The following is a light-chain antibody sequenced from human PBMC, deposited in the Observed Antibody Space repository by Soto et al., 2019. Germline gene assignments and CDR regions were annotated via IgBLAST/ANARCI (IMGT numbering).Light chain of an antibody. CDR1: SNDVGGYNF. CDR2: EVS. J-gene: IGLJ1*01. Sequence: QSVLTQPPSASGSPGQSVTISCTGTSNDVGGYNFVSWYQQHPGKAPKLMIFEVSKRPSGVPDRFSGSKSGSTASLTVSGLQAEDVADYYCSSYAGNNIYYVFGTGTKVTVL. CDR3: SSYAGNNIYYV. V-gene: IGLV2-8*01.